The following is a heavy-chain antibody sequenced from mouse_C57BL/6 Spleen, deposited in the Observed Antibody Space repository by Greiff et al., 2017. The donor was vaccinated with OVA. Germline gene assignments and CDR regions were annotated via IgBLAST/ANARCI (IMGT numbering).Heavy chain of an antibody. V-gene: IGHV1-9*01. CDR1: GYTFTGYW. D-gene: IGHD1-1*01. CDR3: ARGLNYDCSSYDMDY. J-gene: IGHJ4*01. Sequence: QVQLQQSGAELMKPGASVTLSCKATGYTFTGYWIEWVKQRPGHGLEWIGELLPGSGSTNYNEKFKGKATFTAATSSNTANMQLSSLTTEDSAIYYGARGLNYDCSSYDMDYWGQGTSVTVSS. CDR2: LLPGSGST.